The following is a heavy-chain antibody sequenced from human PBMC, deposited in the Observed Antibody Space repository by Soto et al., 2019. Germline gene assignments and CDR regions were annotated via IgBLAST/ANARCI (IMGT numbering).Heavy chain of an antibody. CDR2: IDWDDDK. CDR1: GFSLNTRGMG. D-gene: IGHD2-2*01. J-gene: IGHJ4*02. Sequence: SGPTLVNPTQTLTLTCSFSGFSLNTRGMGVAWIRQPPGKALEWLARIDWDDDKYYSTSLKTRLTISKDTSKNQVVLTMTNMDPVDTATYYCARILNFCISTSCYDGLAYRGQGTLVTVSA. CDR3: ARILNFCISTSCYDGLAY. V-gene: IGHV2-70*11.